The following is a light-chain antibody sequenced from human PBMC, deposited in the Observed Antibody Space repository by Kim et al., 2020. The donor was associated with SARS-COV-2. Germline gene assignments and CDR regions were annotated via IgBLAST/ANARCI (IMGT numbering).Light chain of an antibody. V-gene: IGKV1-39*01. CDR2: AAS. CDR3: QQSYTTPVT. J-gene: IGKJ1*01. CDR1: QNINDY. Sequence: ASVGDSVTITCRASQNINDYLKWYQQKPGKAPNLLMYAASSLHSGVPSRFSGRGSGTYFTLTINGLQPEDFATYYCQQSYTTPVTFGQGTKVDIK.